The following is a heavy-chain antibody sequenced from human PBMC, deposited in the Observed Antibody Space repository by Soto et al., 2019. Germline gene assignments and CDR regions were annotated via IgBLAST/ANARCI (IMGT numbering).Heavy chain of an antibody. CDR2: IYHSGNT. CDR1: GYSITNGYY. Sequence: SETLSLTCAVSGYSITNGYYWGWIRQPPGKGLEWIGSIYHSGNTYYNPSLKSRVTLSIDTSKNQFSLKLRSVTAADTAMYYCARVKLAGRGSFHDWGQGTLVTVSS. D-gene: IGHD3-3*02. J-gene: IGHJ4*02. CDR3: ARVKLAGRGSFHD. V-gene: IGHV4-38-2*01.